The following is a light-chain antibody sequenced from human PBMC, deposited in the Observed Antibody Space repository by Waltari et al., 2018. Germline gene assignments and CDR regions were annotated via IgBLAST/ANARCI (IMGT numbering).Light chain of an antibody. J-gene: IGLJ1*01. V-gene: IGLV2-8*01. CDR3: ASYAGGDTPYV. Sequence: QSALTQPPSASGSPGQSVTIPCTGARSDVGGYPYVSWYQQHPGKAPKVIIYEVNKRPSGVPDRFFGSKSGSTASLTVSGLQAEDEANYYCASYAGGDTPYVFGTGTKVTVL. CDR1: RSDVGGYPY. CDR2: EVN.